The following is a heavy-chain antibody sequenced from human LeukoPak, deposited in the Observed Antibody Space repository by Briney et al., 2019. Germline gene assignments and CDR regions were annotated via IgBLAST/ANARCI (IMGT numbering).Heavy chain of an antibody. CDR1: GGSFSGYY. V-gene: IGHV4-59*01. CDR2: IYYTGST. J-gene: IGHJ5*01. Sequence: SETLSLTCAVYGGSFSGYYWSWIRQPPGKGLEWIGYIYYTGSTNYNSSLKSRVTISVDTSKNQFSLNLSSVTAADTAMYYCARAVLATKSEHWFDSWGQGTLVTVSS. D-gene: IGHD2-8*01. CDR3: ARAVLATKSEHWFDS.